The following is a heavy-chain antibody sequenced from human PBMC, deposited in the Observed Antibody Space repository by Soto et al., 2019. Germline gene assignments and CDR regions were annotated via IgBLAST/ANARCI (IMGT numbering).Heavy chain of an antibody. Sequence: PGGSPRLSCAASGFTFSSYAMNWVRQAPGKGLEWVSVISGSGGSTYYADSVKGRFTISRDNSKNTLYLQMNSLRAEDTAVYYCAKRNAGTEVNYYDSSGYKDYWGQGTLVTVSS. CDR3: AKRNAGTEVNYYDSSGYKDY. J-gene: IGHJ4*02. D-gene: IGHD3-22*01. CDR1: GFTFSSYA. CDR2: ISGSGGST. V-gene: IGHV3-23*01.